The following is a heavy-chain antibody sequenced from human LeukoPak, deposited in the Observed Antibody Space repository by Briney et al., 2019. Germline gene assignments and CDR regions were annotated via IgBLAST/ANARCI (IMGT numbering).Heavy chain of an antibody. Sequence: PGGSLRLSCAASGFTFSSYWMSWVRQAPGKGLEWVANIKQDGSEKYYVDSVKGRFTISRDSAKNSLYLQMNSLRAEDTAVYYCARDKGSHSYSSSWYYYYYMDVWGKGTTVTVSS. CDR2: IKQDGSEK. D-gene: IGHD6-13*01. V-gene: IGHV3-7*01. J-gene: IGHJ6*03. CDR3: ARDKGSHSYSSSWYYYYYMDV. CDR1: GFTFSSYW.